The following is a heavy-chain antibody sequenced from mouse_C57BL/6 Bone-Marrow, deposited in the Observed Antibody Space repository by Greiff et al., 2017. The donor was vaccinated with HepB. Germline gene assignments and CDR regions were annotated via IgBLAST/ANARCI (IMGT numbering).Heavy chain of an antibody. D-gene: IGHD1-1*01. V-gene: IGHV1-19*01. CDR2: INPYNGGT. CDR1: GYTFTDYY. CDR3: ARDYYGSSHWYFDV. Sequence: VHVKQSGPVLVKPGASVKMSCKASGYTFTDYYMNWVKQSHGKSLEWIGVINPYNGGTSYNQKFKGKATLTVDKSSSTAYMELNSLTSEDSAVYYCARDYYGSSHWYFDVWGTGTTVTVSS. J-gene: IGHJ1*03.